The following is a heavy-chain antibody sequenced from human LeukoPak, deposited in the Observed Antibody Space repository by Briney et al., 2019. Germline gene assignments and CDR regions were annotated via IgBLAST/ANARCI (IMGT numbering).Heavy chain of an antibody. V-gene: IGHV4-39*07. Sequence: SETLSLTCTVSGGSISSSSYYWGWIRQPPGKGLEWIGSIYYSGSTYYNPSLKSRVTISVDTSKNQFSLKLSSVTAADTAVYYCARGRTGNAEPSNYYYYMDVWGKGTTVTVSS. CDR2: IYYSGST. CDR1: GGSISSSSYY. CDR3: ARGRTGNAEPSNYYYYMDV. D-gene: IGHD1-14*01. J-gene: IGHJ6*03.